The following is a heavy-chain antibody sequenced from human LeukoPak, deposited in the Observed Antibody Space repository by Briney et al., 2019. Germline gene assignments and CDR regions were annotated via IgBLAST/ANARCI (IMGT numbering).Heavy chain of an antibody. D-gene: IGHD1-14*01. J-gene: IGHJ4*02. CDR3: AREIVGGFNPGAY. CDR1: PDSTTSNF. Sequence: KPSETLSLTCTASPDSTTSNFWSWVRQPPGKGLEWIGEIHRSGGTNYNPSLQSRVTISIDRSKNQIALELSSVTAADTAVYYCAREIVGGFNPGAYWGQGTLVTVSS. V-gene: IGHV4-4*02. CDR2: IHRSGGT.